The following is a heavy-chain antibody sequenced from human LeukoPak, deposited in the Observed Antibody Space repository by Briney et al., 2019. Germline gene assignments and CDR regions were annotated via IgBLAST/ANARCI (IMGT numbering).Heavy chain of an antibody. J-gene: IGHJ4*02. CDR1: GFTFSSYS. D-gene: IGHD7-27*01. Sequence: PGGSLRLSCAASGFTFSSYSMNWVRQAPGKGLEWVSYISSSSSTIYYADSVKGRFTISRDNAKNSLYLQMNSLRAEDTAVYYCARVWGWPVAPFDYWGQGTLVTVSS. CDR3: ARVWGWPVAPFDY. V-gene: IGHV3-48*04. CDR2: ISSSSSTI.